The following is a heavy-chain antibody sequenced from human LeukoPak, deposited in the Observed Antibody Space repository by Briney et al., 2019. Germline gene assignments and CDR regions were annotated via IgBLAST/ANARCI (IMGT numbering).Heavy chain of an antibody. V-gene: IGHV1-2*02. CDR1: GYTFTDYY. Sequence: ASVKVSCKASGYTFTDYYIQWVRQAPGQGLEWMAWINPNSGVTNYAQKFQGRVTMTRDTSISTAYMELSRLRSDDTAVYYCARDHYNSGSYYDGWFDPWGQGTLVTVST. D-gene: IGHD3-10*01. CDR2: INPNSGVT. J-gene: IGHJ5*02. CDR3: ARDHYNSGSYYDGWFDP.